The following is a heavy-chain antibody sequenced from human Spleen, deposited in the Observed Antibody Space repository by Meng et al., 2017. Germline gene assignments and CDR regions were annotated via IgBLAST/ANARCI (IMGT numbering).Heavy chain of an antibody. V-gene: IGHV5-51*01. J-gene: IGHJ4*02. CDR1: GYRFSSYW. CDR2: IHPGDSDT. Sequence: GESLKISCKASGYRFSSYWIGWVRQMPGKGLEWMGIIHPGDSDTRYSPSFKGQVTISADKSTSTAYLQWSSLKASDTAMYYCARIDTSMFAIDYWGQGTLVTVSS. D-gene: IGHD5-18*01. CDR3: ARIDTSMFAIDY.